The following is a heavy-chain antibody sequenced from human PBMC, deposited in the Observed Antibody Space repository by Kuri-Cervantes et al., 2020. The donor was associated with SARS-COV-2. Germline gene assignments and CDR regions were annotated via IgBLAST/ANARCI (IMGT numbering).Heavy chain of an antibody. CDR1: GFTFSNAW. CDR3: ANELGEIPFDI. Sequence: GESLKISCAASGFTFSNAWMSWVRQAPGKGLGWVSYISSSGSTIYYADSVKGRFTISRDNAKNSLYLQMNSLRAEDTAVYYCANELGEIPFDIWGQGTMVTVSS. D-gene: IGHD3-10*01. J-gene: IGHJ3*02. CDR2: ISSSGSTI. V-gene: IGHV3-11*04.